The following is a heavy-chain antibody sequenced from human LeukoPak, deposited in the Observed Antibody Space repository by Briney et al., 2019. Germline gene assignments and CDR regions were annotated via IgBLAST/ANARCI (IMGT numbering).Heavy chain of an antibody. CDR2: IRGSGGVT. D-gene: IGHD2-15*01. CDR1: GFSFSTYA. J-gene: IGHJ4*02. Sequence: PGGSLRLSCAASGFSFSTYAMSWVRQAPGKGLEWVSGIRGSGGVTYYADSVKGRFTISRDNAKNSLYLQMNSLRAEDTAVYYCAKAPPAYCSGGSCYPDYWGQGTLVTVSS. CDR3: AKAPPAYCSGGSCYPDY. V-gene: IGHV3-23*01.